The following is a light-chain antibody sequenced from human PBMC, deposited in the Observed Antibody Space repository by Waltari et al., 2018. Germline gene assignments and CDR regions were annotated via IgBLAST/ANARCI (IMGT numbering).Light chain of an antibody. CDR1: QSVARN. Sequence: EIVMTQSPASLSVSPGERATLSCRASQSVARNLALYQHKPGQAPRLLVYGASTRAPGIPARVSGSGSGTEFTLTISSQQSEDFAVYYCQQTNNWYTFGQGTRLEIK. CDR3: QQTNNWYT. V-gene: IGKV3-15*01. J-gene: IGKJ2*01. CDR2: GAS.